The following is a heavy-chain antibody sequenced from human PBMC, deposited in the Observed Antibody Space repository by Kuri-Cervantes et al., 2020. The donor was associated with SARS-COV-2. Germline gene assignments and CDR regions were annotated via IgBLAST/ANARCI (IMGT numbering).Heavy chain of an antibody. J-gene: IGHJ6*02. Sequence: ASVKVSCKASGYTFAIYGISWVRQAPGQGLEWMEWISAYNGNTNYAQKLQGRVTMTTDTSTSTAYMELRSLRSEDTAVYYCARDTSGTAMDYYYYGMDVWGQGTTVTVSS. CDR3: ARDTSGTAMDYYYYGMDV. CDR2: ISAYNGNT. CDR1: GYTFAIYG. V-gene: IGHV1-18*01. D-gene: IGHD5-18*01.